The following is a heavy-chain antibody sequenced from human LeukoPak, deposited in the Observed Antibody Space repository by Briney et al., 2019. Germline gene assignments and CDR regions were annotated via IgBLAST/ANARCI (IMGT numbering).Heavy chain of an antibody. CDR1: GGSISSSSYY. CDR3: ARGHYYHYYMDV. V-gene: IGHV4-39*07. Sequence: SETLSLTCTVSGGSISSSSYYWGWIRQPPGKGLEWIGSIYYSGSTYYNPSPKSRVTISVDTSKNQFSLKLSSVTAADTAVYYYARGHYYHYYMDVWGKGTTVTISS. CDR2: IYYSGST. J-gene: IGHJ6*03.